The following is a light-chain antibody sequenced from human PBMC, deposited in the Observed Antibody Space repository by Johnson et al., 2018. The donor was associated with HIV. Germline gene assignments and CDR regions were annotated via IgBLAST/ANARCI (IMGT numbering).Light chain of an antibody. CDR3: GTWDSSLGAHYV. CDR2: EKN. Sequence: QSVLTQPPSVSAAPGQKVTISCSGSSSNIGNNYVSWYQQLPGTAPKLLIYEKNKRPSGIPDRFSASKSGTSATPDITGLQTGDEADYYCGTWDSSLGAHYVFGTGTKVTVL. J-gene: IGLJ1*01. CDR1: SSNIGNNY. V-gene: IGLV1-51*02.